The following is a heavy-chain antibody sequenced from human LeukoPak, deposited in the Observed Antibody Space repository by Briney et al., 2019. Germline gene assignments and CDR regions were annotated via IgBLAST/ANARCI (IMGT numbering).Heavy chain of an antibody. V-gene: IGHV4-34*01. CDR3: ARGIKVTSYYYYYMDV. Sequence: SETLSLTCAVYGGSFSGYYWSWIRQPPGKGLEWIGEINHSGSTNYNPSLKSRVTISVDTSKNQFSLKLSSVTAADTAVYYCARGIKVTSYYYYYMDVWGKGTTVTISS. CDR1: GGSFSGYY. J-gene: IGHJ6*03. CDR2: INHSGST. D-gene: IGHD4-23*01.